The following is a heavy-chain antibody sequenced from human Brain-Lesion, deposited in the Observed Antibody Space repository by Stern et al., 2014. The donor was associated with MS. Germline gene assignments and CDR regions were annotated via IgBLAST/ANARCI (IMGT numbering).Heavy chain of an antibody. D-gene: IGHD2-15*01. CDR1: GGSVSSTSYA. CDR3: AGEEDIRYCSGGSCTGNWFDP. J-gene: IGHJ5*02. V-gene: IGHV4-39*01. CDR2: IYYSGDT. Sequence: VQLVESGPGLVKPSETLSLTCTVAGGSVSSTSYAWAWIRQPPGKGLGWIGTIYYSGDTYYSPSLQSRLTISLDTSKNQFSLQLRFVTAADTAVYYCAGEEDIRYCSGGSCTGNWFDPWGQGTLVTVSS.